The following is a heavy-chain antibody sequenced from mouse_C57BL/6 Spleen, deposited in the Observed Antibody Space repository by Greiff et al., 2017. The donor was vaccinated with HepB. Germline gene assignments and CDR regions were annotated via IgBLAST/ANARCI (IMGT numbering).Heavy chain of an antibody. CDR2: IYPGDGDT. V-gene: IGHV1-82*01. CDR3: AESSGYVGYAMDY. CDR1: GYAFSSSW. J-gene: IGHJ4*01. Sequence: QVQLKESGPELVKPGASVKISCKASGYAFSSSWMNWVKQRPGKGLEWIGRIYPGDGDTNYNGKFKGKATLTADKSSSTAYMQLSSLTSEDSAVYFCAESSGYVGYAMDYWGQGTSVTVSS. D-gene: IGHD3-2*02.